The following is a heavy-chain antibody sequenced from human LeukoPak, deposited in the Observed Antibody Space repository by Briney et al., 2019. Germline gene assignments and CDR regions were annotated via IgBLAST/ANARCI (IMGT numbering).Heavy chain of an antibody. CDR2: ISSSGSTI. Sequence: GGSLRLSCAASGFTFSSYEMHWVRQPPGKGLEWVSYISSSGSTIYYADSVEGRFTISRDNAKNSLYLQMNSLRAEDTAVYYCARGPYASGTYGRRGWVHYMDVWGKGTTVTISS. CDR3: ARGPYASGTYGRRGWVHYMDV. CDR1: GFTFSSYE. D-gene: IGHD3-10*01. V-gene: IGHV3-48*03. J-gene: IGHJ6*03.